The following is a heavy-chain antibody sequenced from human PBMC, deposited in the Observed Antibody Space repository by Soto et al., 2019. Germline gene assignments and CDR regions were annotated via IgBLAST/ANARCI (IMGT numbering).Heavy chain of an antibody. CDR3: AIHRFSGKRCSKFDY. CDR1: GVVLGSDAYY. CDR2: ISHTGST. D-gene: IGHD3-10*02. J-gene: IGHJ4*02. Sequence: SETLSLTCTVSGVVLGSDAYYWRWILHHPGKGLEWIGNISHTGSTYYNPSLKSRVVISLDTSQNQFFLRLSSVTAADTAVYFCAIHRFSGKRCSKFDYWGQGSRVTVSS. V-gene: IGHV4-31*03.